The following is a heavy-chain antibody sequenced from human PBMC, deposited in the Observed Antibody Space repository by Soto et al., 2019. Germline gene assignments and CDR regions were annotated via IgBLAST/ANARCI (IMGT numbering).Heavy chain of an antibody. Sequence: VKVSCKASGYSFTNNDXXXVRQATGQGLEWMGWMNPGSGDTGYAQKFQGRVTMTRDISIATAYMELSSLRSDDTAIYYCARMATFGSLNWFDPWGQGALVTVSS. V-gene: IGHV1-8*01. CDR1: GYSFTNND. D-gene: IGHD3-16*01. CDR2: MNPGSGDT. CDR3: ARMATFGSLNWFDP. J-gene: IGHJ5*02.